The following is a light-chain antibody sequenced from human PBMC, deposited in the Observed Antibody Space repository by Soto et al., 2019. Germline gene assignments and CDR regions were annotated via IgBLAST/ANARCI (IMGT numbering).Light chain of an antibody. J-gene: IGKJ3*01. CDR3: QQYAESPVT. Sequence: EIVLTQSPATLSLSPGDRATLSCRASQTVTSNYLVWYHHKPGQPPRLLISGASRRATGIPDRVSGWGSGTDFTLTISRLEPEDFGVYYCQQYAESPVTFGPGTKVEIK. V-gene: IGKV3-20*01. CDR1: QTVTSNY. CDR2: GAS.